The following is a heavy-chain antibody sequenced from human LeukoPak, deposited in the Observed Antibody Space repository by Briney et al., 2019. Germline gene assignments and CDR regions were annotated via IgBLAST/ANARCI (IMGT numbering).Heavy chain of an antibody. V-gene: IGHV4-59*11. CDR3: ARCNSNYVSWFDP. D-gene: IGHD4-11*01. J-gene: IGHJ5*02. CDR1: GGSISSLY. Sequence: SETLFLTCSVSGGSISSLYWCWIRQPPGKGLEWIGYIYYSGSTNYNPSLKSRVTISVDTSKNQFSLNLTSVTAADTAVYYCARCNSNYVSWFDPWGQGTLVTVSS. CDR2: IYYSGST.